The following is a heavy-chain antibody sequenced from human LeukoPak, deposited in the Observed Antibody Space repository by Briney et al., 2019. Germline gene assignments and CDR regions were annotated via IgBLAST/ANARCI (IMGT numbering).Heavy chain of an antibody. CDR3: AKTALHDIHSGDYYYYYYIDV. CDR2: RIPLGLT. J-gene: IGHJ6*03. V-gene: IGHV1-69*10. D-gene: IGHD4-11*01. Sequence: SVRVSCKASGDIFSDYAFTWVRQAPGQGLEWMGGRIPLGLTKYAQKLQGRLTITADESTSTVYMELSNLRSEDTAVYYCAKTALHDIHSGDYYYYYYIDVWGRGTTVTVSS. CDR1: GDIFSDYA.